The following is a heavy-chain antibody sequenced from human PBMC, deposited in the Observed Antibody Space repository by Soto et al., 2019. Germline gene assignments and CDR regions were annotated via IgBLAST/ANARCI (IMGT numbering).Heavy chain of an antibody. CDR1: GYTFTGYY. CDR3: ARDVEDIVLMVYAIPV. D-gene: IGHD2-8*01. V-gene: IGHV1-2*02. Sequence: ASVKVSCKASGYTFTGYYMHWVRQAPGQGLEWMGWINPNSGGTNYAQKFPGRVTMTRDTPISTAYMELSRLRSDDTAVYYCARDVEDIVLMVYAIPVGGRGALVTVSS. J-gene: IGHJ4*02. CDR2: INPNSGGT.